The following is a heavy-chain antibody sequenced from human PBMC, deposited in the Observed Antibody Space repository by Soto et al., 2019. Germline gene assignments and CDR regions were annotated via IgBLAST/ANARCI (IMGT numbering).Heavy chain of an antibody. J-gene: IGHJ6*02. V-gene: IGHV1-69*06. Sequence: SVKVSCKASGGTCSSYAISWVRQAPGQGLEWMGGIIPIFGTANYAQKFQGRVTITADKSTSTAYMELSSLRSEDTAVYYCARAQVFGAARGDYYYYYGMDVWGQGTTVTVSS. CDR1: GGTCSSYA. CDR2: IIPIFGTA. D-gene: IGHD6-6*01. CDR3: ARAQVFGAARGDYYYYYGMDV.